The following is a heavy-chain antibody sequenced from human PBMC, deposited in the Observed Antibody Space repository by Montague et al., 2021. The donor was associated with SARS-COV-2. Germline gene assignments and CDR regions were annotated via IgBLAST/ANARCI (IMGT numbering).Heavy chain of an antibody. D-gene: IGHD3-9*01. V-gene: IGHV2-70*11. J-gene: IGHJ4*02. CDR1: GFSLSTSGMC. CDR2: IDWDDDK. CDR3: ARIRYDILTGYQTLFDY. Sequence: VKPTQTLTLTCTFSGFSLSTSGMCVSWIRQPPGKALEWLARIDWDDDKYDSTSLKTRLTISKDTSKNQVVLTMTNMDPVDTATYYCARIRYDILTGYQTLFDYWGQGTLVTVSS.